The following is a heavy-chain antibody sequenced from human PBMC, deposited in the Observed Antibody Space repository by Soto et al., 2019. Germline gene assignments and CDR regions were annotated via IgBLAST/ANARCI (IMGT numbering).Heavy chain of an antibody. J-gene: IGHJ4*02. CDR1: GFAFSSYW. V-gene: IGHV3-74*01. CDR3: ARDGGYGTPFDY. D-gene: IGHD5-12*01. CDR2: ITGDGTNT. Sequence: EVQLVQSGGGLVQHGGSLRLSCAASGFAFSSYWLHWVRQAPGKGLMIVSRITGDGTNTAYAISVKGRFTISRDNAKNMVYLQMDSLKAEDTAVSYCARDGGYGTPFDYWGQGALVTVSS.